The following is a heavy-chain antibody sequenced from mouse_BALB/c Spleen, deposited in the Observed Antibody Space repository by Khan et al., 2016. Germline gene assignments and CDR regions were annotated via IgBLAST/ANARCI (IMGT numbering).Heavy chain of an antibody. D-gene: IGHD2-1*01. J-gene: IGHJ2*01. V-gene: IGHV1-4*01. CDR1: GYTFTIYT. CDR3: ERSRRMGGNYVFEY. Sequence: QVQLQQSGAELARPGASVKMSCKASGYTFTIYTMHWVKQRPGQGLEWIGYINPSSGYTNYNQKFKDKATLTADTSSSTAYMHLSSLRCDDDAVYYGERSRRMGGNYVFEYWGQGTTLTVAA. CDR2: INPSSGYT.